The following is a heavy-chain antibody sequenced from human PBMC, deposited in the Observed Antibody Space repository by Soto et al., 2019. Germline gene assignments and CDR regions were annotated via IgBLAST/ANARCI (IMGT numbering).Heavy chain of an antibody. CDR1: GFTFTSYA. V-gene: IGHV1-18*01. Sequence: GASVKVSCKASGFTFTSYAFSWVRQAPGQGLEWMGWISAYNGNTNYAQKFRDRVTMTTDASTSTVYMELRSLRSDDTAMYYCITRGYDGYDLNFLYGGQGTQVTVSS. CDR3: ITRGYDGYDLNFLY. J-gene: IGHJ4*02. CDR2: ISAYNGNT. D-gene: IGHD5-12*01.